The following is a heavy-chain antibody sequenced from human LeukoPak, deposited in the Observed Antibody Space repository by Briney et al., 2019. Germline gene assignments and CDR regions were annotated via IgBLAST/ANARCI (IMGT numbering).Heavy chain of an antibody. J-gene: IGHJ1*01. V-gene: IGHV3-53*04. Sequence: GGSLTVSRPASGFALSNNYMSWLRQAPGKGLEWVAIIYGGGSTYYADSVNGRFTISRHNSKNTLFLQMNSLRTEDTAVYYCARAYDSSGYWPEYFHHWGQGTLVTVSS. CDR2: IYGGGST. D-gene: IGHD3-22*01. CDR3: ARAYDSSGYWPEYFHH. CDR1: GFALSNNY.